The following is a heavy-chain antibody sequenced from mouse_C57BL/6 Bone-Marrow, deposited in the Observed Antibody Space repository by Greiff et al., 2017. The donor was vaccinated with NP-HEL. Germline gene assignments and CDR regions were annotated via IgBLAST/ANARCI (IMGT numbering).Heavy chain of an antibody. CDR3: VRCCYWYCDV. CDR1: GYTFTSYG. J-gene: IGHJ1*03. D-gene: IGHD3-3*01. V-gene: IGHV1-58*01. Sequence: EVQLQQSGAELVRPGSSVKMSCKTSGYTFTSYGIHWVKQRPGQGLEWIGYIYIGTGYTEYNEKVKGQATLTSDTSSSTAYMQLSIQTAEDSAIYFCVRCCYWYCDVWGTGTTVTVSS. CDR2: IYIGTGYT.